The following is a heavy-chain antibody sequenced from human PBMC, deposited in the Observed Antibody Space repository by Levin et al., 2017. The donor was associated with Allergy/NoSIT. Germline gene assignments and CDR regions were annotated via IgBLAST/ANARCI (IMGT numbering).Heavy chain of an antibody. CDR1: GYTFTGYY. CDR3: TRHAGVCGRFDP. V-gene: IGHV1-2*02. CDR2: IDPKRGGT. J-gene: IGHJ5*02. Sequence: ASVKVSCKATGYTFTGYYIQWVRQVPGQGLEWMGWIDPKRGGTKYAQKFQGRVTMTRDTSVNTVYMELSRLRSDDTAIFYCTRHAGVCGRFDPWGQGTLVTVSS. D-gene: IGHD2-21*01.